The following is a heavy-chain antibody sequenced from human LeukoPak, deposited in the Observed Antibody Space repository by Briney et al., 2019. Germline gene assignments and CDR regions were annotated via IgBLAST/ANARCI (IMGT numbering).Heavy chain of an antibody. CDR3: ARHLPYSSSGHDAFDI. V-gene: IGHV4-39*01. J-gene: IGHJ3*02. CDR1: GGSISSSSYY. Sequence: SETLSLTCTVSGGSISSSSYYWGWLRQPPGKGLEWIGSIYYSGSTYYNPSLKSRVTISVDTSKNQFSLKLSSVTVADTAVYYCARHLPYSSSGHDAFDIWGQGTMVTVSS. D-gene: IGHD6-6*01. CDR2: IYYSGST.